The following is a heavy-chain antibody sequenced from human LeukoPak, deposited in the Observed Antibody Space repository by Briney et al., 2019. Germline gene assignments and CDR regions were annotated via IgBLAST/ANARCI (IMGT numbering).Heavy chain of an antibody. CDR2: IKQDRSEK. V-gene: IGHV3-7*01. CDR3: ARDRGGIGYYMDV. D-gene: IGHD3-16*02. CDR1: GFTFSNYW. Sequence: GGSLRLSCAASGFTFSNYWMSWVRQAPGKGLEWVANIKQDRSEKYYVDSVKGRFTISRDNAKNSLYLQMNSLRAEDTALYYCARDRGGIGYYMDVWGKGTTVTVSS. J-gene: IGHJ6*03.